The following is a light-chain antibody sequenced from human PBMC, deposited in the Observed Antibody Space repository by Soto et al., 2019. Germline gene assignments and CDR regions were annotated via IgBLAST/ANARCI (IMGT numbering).Light chain of an antibody. CDR1: RGLLYNDGNIY. CDR3: HKRQSWPRT. V-gene: IGKV2-30*01. Sequence: DVLMRHSPRSLYVTLGQPASISCSSPRGLLYNDGNIYLNWFQQRPGQSPRRLIYKASNRDSGVQARFSGSGSGTDFTLTISDLQPEDFAVYYCHKRQSWPRTVGHGNKV. CDR2: KAS. J-gene: IGKJ1*01.